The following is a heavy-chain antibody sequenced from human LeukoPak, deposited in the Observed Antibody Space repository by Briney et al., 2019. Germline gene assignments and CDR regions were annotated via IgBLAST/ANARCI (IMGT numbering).Heavy chain of an antibody. CDR2: IYYNGST. Sequence: SETLSLTCTVSGGSISSYYWSWIRQPPGKGLEWIGYIYYNGSTNYNPSLKSRVTISVDTSKNQFSLKLSSVTAADTAVYYCARTLTYSSGWFDYWGQGTLVTVSS. J-gene: IGHJ4*02. V-gene: IGHV4-59*12. CDR1: GGSISSYY. CDR3: ARTLTYSSGWFDY. D-gene: IGHD6-19*01.